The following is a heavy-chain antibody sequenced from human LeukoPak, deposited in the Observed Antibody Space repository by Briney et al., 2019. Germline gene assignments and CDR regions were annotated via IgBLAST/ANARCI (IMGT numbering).Heavy chain of an antibody. CDR2: IRSKANSYAT. CDR1: GFTFSGSA. Sequence: GGSLKLSCAASGFTFSGSAMHWVRQASGKGLEWVGRIRSKANSYATAYAASVKGRFTIARDDSKNTTYLQMNSLKTEDTAVYYCTRHLDGGNTDWGQGTLVTVSS. J-gene: IGHJ4*02. D-gene: IGHD4-23*01. V-gene: IGHV3-73*01. CDR3: TRHLDGGNTD.